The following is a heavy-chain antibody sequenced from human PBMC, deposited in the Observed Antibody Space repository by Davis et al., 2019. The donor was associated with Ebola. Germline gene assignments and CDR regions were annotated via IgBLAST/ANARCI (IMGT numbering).Heavy chain of an antibody. CDR3: ARMGWDSSSSVDY. V-gene: IGHV5-51*01. D-gene: IGHD6-6*01. CDR1: GYSFTSYW. CDR2: IYPGDSDT. Sequence: PGGSLRLSCKGSGYSFTSYWIGWVRQMPGKGLEWMGIIYPGDSDTRYSPSFQGQVTISADKSISTAYLQWSSLKASDTAMYYCARMGWDSSSSVDYWGQGTLVTVSS. J-gene: IGHJ4*02.